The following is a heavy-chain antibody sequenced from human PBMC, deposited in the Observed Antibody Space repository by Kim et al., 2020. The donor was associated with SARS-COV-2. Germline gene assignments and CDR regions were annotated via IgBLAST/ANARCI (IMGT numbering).Heavy chain of an antibody. CDR1: GGSISSYY. J-gene: IGHJ6*02. CDR2: IYYSGST. D-gene: IGHD2-2*03. Sequence: SETLSLTCTVSGGSISSYYWSWIRQPPGKGLEWIGYIYYSGSTNYNPSLKSRVTISVDTSKNQFSLKLSSVTAADTAVYYCARHGYCSSTSCYKARGYYYGMDVWGQGTTVTVSS. V-gene: IGHV4-59*08. CDR3: ARHGYCSSTSCYKARGYYYGMDV.